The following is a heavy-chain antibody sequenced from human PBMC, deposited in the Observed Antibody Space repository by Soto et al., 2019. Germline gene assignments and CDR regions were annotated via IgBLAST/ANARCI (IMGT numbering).Heavy chain of an antibody. CDR2: IYYSGST. D-gene: IGHD6-19*01. CDR3: ARDKLNIGVDGIHYFYGMDV. CDR1: GGSISSYY. V-gene: IGHV4-59*01. Sequence: QVQLQESGPGLVKPSETLSLTCTVSGGSISSYYWSWIRQPPGKGLEWIGYIYYSGSTKYNPSLKSRVTISVDTSKNQFSLKWSSVTAADTAVYYCARDKLNIGVDGIHYFYGMDVWGHGTTVTVSS. J-gene: IGHJ6*02.